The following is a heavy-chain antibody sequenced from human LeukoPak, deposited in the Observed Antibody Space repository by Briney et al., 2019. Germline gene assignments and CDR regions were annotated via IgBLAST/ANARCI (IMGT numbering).Heavy chain of an antibody. CDR2: ISSNSNYI. CDR1: GFTFNTYS. CDR3: ASGSSQDYYYMDV. J-gene: IGHJ6*03. Sequence: GGSLRLSCAASGFTFNTYSMNWVRQAPGKGLEWVSFISSNSNYIYYADSVKGRFTISRDNAKNSLYLQMNSLRGEDTAVYYCASGSSQDYYYMDVWGKGTTVTVSS. V-gene: IGHV3-21*01.